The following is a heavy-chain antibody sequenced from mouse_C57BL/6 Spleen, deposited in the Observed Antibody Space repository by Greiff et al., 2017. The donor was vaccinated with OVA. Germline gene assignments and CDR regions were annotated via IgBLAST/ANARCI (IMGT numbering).Heavy chain of an antibody. CDR2: IDPSDSYT. CDR1: GYTLTSYW. J-gene: IGHJ2*01. Sequence: QVQLKQSGAELVKPGASVKLSCKASGYTLTSYWMQWVKQRPGQGLEWIGEIDPSDSYTNYNQKFKGKATLTVDTSSSTAYMQLSSLTSEDSAVYYCARKKDYGSSYDYWGQGTTLTVSS. V-gene: IGHV1-50*01. CDR3: ARKKDYGSSYDY. D-gene: IGHD1-1*01.